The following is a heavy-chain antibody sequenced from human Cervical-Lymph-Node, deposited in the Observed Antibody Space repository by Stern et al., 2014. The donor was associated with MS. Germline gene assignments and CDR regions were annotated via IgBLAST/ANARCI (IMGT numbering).Heavy chain of an antibody. Sequence: QLQMQESGSGLVKPSQTLSLTCAVSGGSISSGGYSWSWIRQPPGKGLEWIGYIYHSGSTYYTPSRKSRVTISVDRSKNQFSLKLSSVTAADTAVYYCARSSTVTPNAFDIWGQGTMVTVSS. J-gene: IGHJ3*02. D-gene: IGHD4-17*01. CDR1: GGSISSGGYS. CDR2: IYHSGST. V-gene: IGHV4-30-2*01. CDR3: ARSSTVTPNAFDI.